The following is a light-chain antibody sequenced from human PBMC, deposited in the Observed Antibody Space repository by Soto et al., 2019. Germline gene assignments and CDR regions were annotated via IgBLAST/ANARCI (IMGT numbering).Light chain of an antibody. J-gene: IGKJ3*01. CDR1: QAIDNS. CDR2: AAS. Sequence: DIQMTQSPSSLSASVGDRVTITCRASQAIDNSVAWYQQKPGQVPKLLIYAASTLHSGVPSRFSGSGSGAHFTLTITGMQPEDVATYYCQEQNGDLPVAFGPGTTVDV. CDR3: QEQNGDLPVA. V-gene: IGKV1-27*01.